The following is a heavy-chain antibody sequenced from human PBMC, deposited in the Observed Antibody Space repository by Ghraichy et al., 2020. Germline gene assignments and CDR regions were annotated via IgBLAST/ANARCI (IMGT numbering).Heavy chain of an antibody. CDR1: GFTFYTFS. Sequence: GDSLNISCAASGFTFYTFSFNWVRQAPGKGLEWVAYISTSSSTIYYADSVKGRFTISRDNAKNSLYLQMHSLRDEDTAVYYCARGLVEMASGGYWGQGTLVTVSS. V-gene: IGHV3-48*02. J-gene: IGHJ4*02. D-gene: IGHD5-24*01. CDR3: ARGLVEMASGGY. CDR2: ISTSSSTI.